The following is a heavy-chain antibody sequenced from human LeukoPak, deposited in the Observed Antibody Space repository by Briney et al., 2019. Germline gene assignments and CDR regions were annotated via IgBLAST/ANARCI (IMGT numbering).Heavy chain of an antibody. D-gene: IGHD3-10*01. CDR2: IYYSGST. J-gene: IGHJ5*01. CDR3: ARLIFTMVKGEKGFDS. Sequence: PSETLSLTCTVSGGSISSSSYYWGWIRQPPGKGLEWIGSIYYSGSTYYNPSLKSRVTISVDTSKNQFSLKLSSVTAADTAVYYCARLIFTMVKGEKGFDSWGQGTLVTVSS. CDR1: GGSISSSSYY. V-gene: IGHV4-39*01.